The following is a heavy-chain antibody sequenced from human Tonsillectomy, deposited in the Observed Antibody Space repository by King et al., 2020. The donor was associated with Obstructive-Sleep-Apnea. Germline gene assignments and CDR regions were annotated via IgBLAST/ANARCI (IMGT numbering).Heavy chain of an antibody. D-gene: IGHD4-17*01. Sequence: VQLVESGGGLVQPGGSLRLSCTVSGFTFSNYWMTWVRQAPGKGLEWVANIKQDGGEKYYVDSVKGRVTISRDNAKNSLYRQMNSLRAEDTAVYYCARDRPRDDYGDLHEVYWGQGTLVTVSS. V-gene: IGHV3-7*01. CDR3: ARDRPRDDYGDLHEVY. CDR1: GFTFSNYW. CDR2: IKQDGGEK. J-gene: IGHJ4*02.